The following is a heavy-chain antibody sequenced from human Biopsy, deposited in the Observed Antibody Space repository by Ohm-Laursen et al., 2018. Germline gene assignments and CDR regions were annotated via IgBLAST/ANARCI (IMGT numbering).Heavy chain of an antibody. D-gene: IGHD3-10*01. CDR1: GHTLTGHY. CDR2: MNPDSGGT. CDR3: ARDSGDGSGNYGGCFDP. J-gene: IGHJ5*02. V-gene: IGHV1-2*02. Sequence: SVKVSCKASGHTLTGHYMHWVRQAPGQGPEWMGWMNPDSGGTKYAQKFQGRVTMTRDTSISTAYVELSSLRSDDTAVYYCARDSGDGSGNYGGCFDPWGQGTLVTVSS.